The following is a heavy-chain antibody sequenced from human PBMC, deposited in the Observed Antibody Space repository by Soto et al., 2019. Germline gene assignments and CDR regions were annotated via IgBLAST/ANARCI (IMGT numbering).Heavy chain of an antibody. CDR3: ARLGSDYLHGNYFDY. Sequence: QVQLQESGPGLVKPSQTLSLTCTVSGGSISSGGYYWSWIRQHPGKGLEWIGYIYYSGSTYYNPSPKSRVTMSVDTSKNQFSLKLSSVTAADTAVYYCARLGSDYLHGNYFDYWGQGTLVTVSS. D-gene: IGHD4-17*01. CDR2: IYYSGST. J-gene: IGHJ4*02. CDR1: GGSISSGGYY. V-gene: IGHV4-31*03.